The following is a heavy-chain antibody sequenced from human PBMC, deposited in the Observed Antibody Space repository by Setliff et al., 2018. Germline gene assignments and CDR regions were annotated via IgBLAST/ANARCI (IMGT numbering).Heavy chain of an antibody. CDR3: AADPYYYDSSGYYPSFDY. J-gene: IGHJ4*02. Sequence: SVKVSCKASGFTFTSSAMQWVRQARGQRLEWVGWIVVGSGNTNYAQKFQERVTITRDMSTSTAYMELSSLRSEDTAVYYCAADPYYYDSSGYYPSFDYWGQGTLVTVSA. CDR1: GFTFTSSA. CDR2: IVVGSGNT. D-gene: IGHD3-22*01. V-gene: IGHV1-58*02.